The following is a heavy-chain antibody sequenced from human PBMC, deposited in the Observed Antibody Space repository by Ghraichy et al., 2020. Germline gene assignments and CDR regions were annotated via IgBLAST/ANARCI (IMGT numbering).Heavy chain of an antibody. CDR2: ISYDGSNK. V-gene: IGHV3-30*04. CDR1: GFTFSSYA. CDR3: ARAARHPATVATGYYFDY. Sequence: GGSLRLSCAASGFTFSSYAMHWVRQAPGKGLEWVAVISYDGSNKYYADSVKGRFTISRDNSKNTLYLQMNSLRAEDTAVYYCARAARHPATVATGYYFDYWGQGTLVTVSS. D-gene: IGHD4-23*01. J-gene: IGHJ4*02.